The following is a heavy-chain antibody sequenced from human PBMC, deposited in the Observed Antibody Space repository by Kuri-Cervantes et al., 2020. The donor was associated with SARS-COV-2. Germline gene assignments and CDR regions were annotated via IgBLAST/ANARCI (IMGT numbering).Heavy chain of an antibody. CDR3: TTVGTGYSYGFDYYGMDV. J-gene: IGHJ6*02. D-gene: IGHD5-18*01. Sequence: GESLKISCSASGFTFSSYAMHWVRQAPGKGLEYVSAISSNGGSTYYADSVKGRFTISRDNSKNALYLQMSSLRAEDTAVYYCTTVGTGYSYGFDYYGMDVWGQGTTVTVSS. CDR1: GFTFSSYA. CDR2: ISSNGGST. V-gene: IGHV3-64D*08.